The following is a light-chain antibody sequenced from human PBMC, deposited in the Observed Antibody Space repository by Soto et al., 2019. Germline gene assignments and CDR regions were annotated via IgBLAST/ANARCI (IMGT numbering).Light chain of an antibody. CDR2: GAS. CDR3: QQYNDWPPWT. Sequence: EIVMTQSPGTLSVSPGERATLSCRASQSVSNNLAWYQHKPGQAPRLLIYGASLRAPGVPAKFSGSGSGTEFTLTISSLQSEDFAIYYCQQYNDWPPWTFSQGTKVEIK. V-gene: IGKV3-15*01. J-gene: IGKJ1*01. CDR1: QSVSNN.